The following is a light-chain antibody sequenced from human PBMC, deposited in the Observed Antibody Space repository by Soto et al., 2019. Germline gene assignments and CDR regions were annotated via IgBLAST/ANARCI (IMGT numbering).Light chain of an antibody. V-gene: IGKV4-1*01. CDR3: QQYYNTPYT. CDR2: GAS. CDR1: QSVLYSSNNKNY. Sequence: DIVMTQSPDSLAVSLGERATINCKSSQSVLYSSNNKNYLAWYQHKPGQPPKLLMYGASTRESGVPDRFSGSGSGTEFTLTISSLQSEDLAVYYCQQYYNTPYTFGQGTRLEIK. J-gene: IGKJ2*01.